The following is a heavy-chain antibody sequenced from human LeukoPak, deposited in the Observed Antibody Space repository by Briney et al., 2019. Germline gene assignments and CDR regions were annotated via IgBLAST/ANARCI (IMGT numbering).Heavy chain of an antibody. CDR1: GFTFTNSA. D-gene: IGHD3-10*01. Sequence: HTGGSLRLSCSASGFTFTNSAMHWVGQAPGKGLVWVSLINSDGRDIKYAASVKGRFTISRDNAKNTLYLQMNSLRAEDTAVYYCARGQAGDDTNWFSDLWGRGTLVTVSS. V-gene: IGHV3-74*01. J-gene: IGHJ2*01. CDR3: ARGQAGDDTNWFSDL. CDR2: INSDGRDI.